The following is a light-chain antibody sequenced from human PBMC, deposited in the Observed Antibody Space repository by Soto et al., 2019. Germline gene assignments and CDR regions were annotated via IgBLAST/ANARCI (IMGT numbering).Light chain of an antibody. CDR3: NSFTATSTLI. CDR1: SSDVGGYNF. Sequence: QSALTQPASVSGSPGQSITISCTGSSSDVGGYNFVSWYQQHPGKAPKLLIYDVTNRPSGVSTRFSGSKSGNTASLTVSGLQSEDESDYYFNSFTATSTLIFGGGTKVTVL. J-gene: IGLJ2*01. CDR2: DVT. V-gene: IGLV2-14*03.